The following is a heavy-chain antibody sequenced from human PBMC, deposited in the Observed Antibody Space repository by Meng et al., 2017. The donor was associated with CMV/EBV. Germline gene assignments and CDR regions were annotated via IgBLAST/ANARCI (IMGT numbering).Heavy chain of an antibody. CDR3: AGSIAAAGGDFYYYYGMDV. CDR2: VIPVFGTA. CDR1: GGTFSNYA. D-gene: IGHD6-13*01. V-gene: IGHV1-69*05. J-gene: IGHJ6*02. Sequence: SVKVSCKASGGTFSNYAISWVRQAPGQGLEWMGGVIPVFGTANYAQKFRGRVTITTDESTSTAYMELSSLRSEDTAVHYCAGSIAAAGGDFYYYYGMDVWGQGTTVTVSS.